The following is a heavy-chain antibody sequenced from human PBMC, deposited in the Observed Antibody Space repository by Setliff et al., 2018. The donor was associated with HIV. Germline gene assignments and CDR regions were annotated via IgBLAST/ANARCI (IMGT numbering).Heavy chain of an antibody. J-gene: IGHJ6*02. V-gene: IGHV3-7*01. Sequence: GGSLRLSCAASGFTFSRYWMSWVRQAPGKGLEWVANIKQDGSEKYYVDSVRGRFTISRDNAKNSVYLQMNSLRAEDTAVYYCARSTPGAFYYYYGMDVWGQGITVTVSS. CDR3: ARSTPGAFYYYYGMDV. CDR1: GFTFSRYW. CDR2: IKQDGSEK.